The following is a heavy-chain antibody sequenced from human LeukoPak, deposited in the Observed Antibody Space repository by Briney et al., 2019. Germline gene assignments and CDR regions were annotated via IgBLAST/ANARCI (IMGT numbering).Heavy chain of an antibody. V-gene: IGHV1-3*03. Sequence: ASVKVSCKASGYTFTSYYMHWVRQAPGQRLEWMGWINAGNGNTKYSQEFQGRVTITRDTSASTVYMELSSLRSEDMAVYYCARSLSDFYPNWFDPWGQGTLVTVSS. CDR1: GYTFTSYY. CDR2: INAGNGNT. J-gene: IGHJ5*02. CDR3: ARSLSDFYPNWFDP. D-gene: IGHD2-21*01.